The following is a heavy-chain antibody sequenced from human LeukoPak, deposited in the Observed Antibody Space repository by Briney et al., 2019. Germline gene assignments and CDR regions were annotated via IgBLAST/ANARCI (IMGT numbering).Heavy chain of an antibody. D-gene: IGHD3-10*01. Sequence: SRTLSLTCAVSGGSISSSNWWSWVRQPPGKGLEWIGEIYHSGSTNYNPSLKSRVTISVDKSKNQFSLKLSSVTAADTAVYYCARRRLLWFGELSGGMDVWGKGTTVTVSS. V-gene: IGHV4-4*02. CDR1: GGSISSSNW. CDR3: ARRRLLWFGELSGGMDV. CDR2: IYHSGST. J-gene: IGHJ6*04.